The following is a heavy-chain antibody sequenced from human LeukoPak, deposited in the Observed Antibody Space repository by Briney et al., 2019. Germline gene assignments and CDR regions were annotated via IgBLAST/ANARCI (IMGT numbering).Heavy chain of an antibody. D-gene: IGHD3-22*01. Sequence: PGGSLRLSCAASGFTFSRYAMSWVRQAPGKGLEWVSSISGSGGSTNYADSVKGRFTISRDNSKNTLYLQMNSLRDEDTAVYYCAKSSYYDSSGYYREYYFDFWGQGTLVTVSS. V-gene: IGHV3-23*01. CDR2: ISGSGGST. CDR3: AKSSYYDSSGYYREYYFDF. J-gene: IGHJ4*02. CDR1: GFTFSRYA.